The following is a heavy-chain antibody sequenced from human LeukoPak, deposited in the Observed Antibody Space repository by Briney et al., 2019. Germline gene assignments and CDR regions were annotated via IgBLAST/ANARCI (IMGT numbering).Heavy chain of an antibody. CDR2: INHNGNVN. J-gene: IGHJ6*02. CDR1: GFTFSSYA. Sequence: QSGGSLRLSCAASGFTFSSYAMHWVHQAPGKGLEWVASINHNGNVNYYVDSVKGRFTISRDNAKNSLYLQMSSLRAEDTAVYFCARGGGLDVWGQGATVTVSS. D-gene: IGHD3-16*01. CDR3: ARGGGLDV. V-gene: IGHV3-7*03.